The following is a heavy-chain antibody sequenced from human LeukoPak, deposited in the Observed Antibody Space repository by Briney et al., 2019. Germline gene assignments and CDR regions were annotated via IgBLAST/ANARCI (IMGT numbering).Heavy chain of an antibody. V-gene: IGHV3-9*01. Sequence: GGSLRLSCAASGFTFDDYAMHWVRQAPGKCLEWVSGISWNSGSIGYADSVKGRFTISRDNAKNSLYLQMNSLSAEDTALYYCAKGQVTTTTFSDYWGQGTLVTVSS. CDR1: GFTFDDYA. D-gene: IGHD1-14*01. CDR3: AKGQVTTTTFSDY. J-gene: IGHJ4*02. CDR2: ISWNSGSI.